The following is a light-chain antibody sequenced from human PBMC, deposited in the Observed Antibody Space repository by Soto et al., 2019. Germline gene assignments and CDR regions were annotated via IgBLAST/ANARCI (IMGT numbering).Light chain of an antibody. CDR3: SSYTTTSALGVV. CDR2: GVT. V-gene: IGLV2-14*01. J-gene: IGLJ2*01. CDR1: SSDVGSYDY. Sequence: QSVLTQPASVSGSPGQSITISCAGTSSDVGSYDYVCWYQQHPGKAPKLMIYGVTNRPSGVSSRFSGSKSGNTASLTISGLQAEDEADYYCSSYTTTSALGVVFGGGTKVTVL.